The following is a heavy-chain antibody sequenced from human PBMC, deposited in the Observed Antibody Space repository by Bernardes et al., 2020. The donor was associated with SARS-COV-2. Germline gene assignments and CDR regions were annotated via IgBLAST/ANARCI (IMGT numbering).Heavy chain of an antibody. D-gene: IGHD2-8*01. V-gene: IGHV4-4*07. Sequence: SETLSLTCTVSGGSIRSYYWSWIRQPAGKGLEWIGRIYTSGSTNYNPSLKSRVTMSVDTSKNQFSLKLSSVTAADTAVYYCASVSINHHYGMDVWGQGTTVTVSS. CDR2: IYTSGST. CDR1: GGSIRSYY. J-gene: IGHJ6*02. CDR3: ASVSINHHYGMDV.